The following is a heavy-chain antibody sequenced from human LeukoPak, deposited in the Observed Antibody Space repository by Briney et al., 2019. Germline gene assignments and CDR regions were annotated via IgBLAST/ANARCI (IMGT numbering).Heavy chain of an antibody. Sequence: GGSLRLSCAASGFTFSSSAMHWVRQAPGKGLEWVSVIYSGGSTYYADSVKGRFTISRDNSKNTLYLQMNSLRAEDTAVYYCARNHYDILTGYHQSDAFDIWGQGTMVTVSS. V-gene: IGHV3-53*01. CDR3: ARNHYDILTGYHQSDAFDI. CDR2: IYSGGST. J-gene: IGHJ3*02. CDR1: GFTFSSSA. D-gene: IGHD3-9*01.